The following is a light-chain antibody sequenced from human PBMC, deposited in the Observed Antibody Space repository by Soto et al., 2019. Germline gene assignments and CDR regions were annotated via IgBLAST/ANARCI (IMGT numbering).Light chain of an antibody. J-gene: IGKJ1*01. CDR3: QQSYSAPWT. V-gene: IGKV1-39*01. Sequence: DIQMTQSPSSLAASVGARVTITCRASQSISTYLNWYQQKPGKAPKLLIFDASRLQSGVASRFSGSGSGTDFTLTISSLQPEDSATYYCQQSYSAPWTFGQGTKVQVK. CDR2: DAS. CDR1: QSISTY.